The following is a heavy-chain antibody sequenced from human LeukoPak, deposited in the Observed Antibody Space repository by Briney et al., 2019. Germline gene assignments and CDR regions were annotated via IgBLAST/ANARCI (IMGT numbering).Heavy chain of an antibody. D-gene: IGHD3-10*01. CDR1: GGSISSYY. J-gene: IGHJ4*02. CDR3: ARSHGSGSVFDY. Sequence: ASETLSLTCTVSGGSISSYYWSWIRRPPGKGLEWIGYIYYSGSTNYNPSLKSRVTISVDTSKNQFSLKLSSVTAADTAVYYCARSHGSGSVFDYWGQGTLVTVSS. V-gene: IGHV4-59*01. CDR2: IYYSGST.